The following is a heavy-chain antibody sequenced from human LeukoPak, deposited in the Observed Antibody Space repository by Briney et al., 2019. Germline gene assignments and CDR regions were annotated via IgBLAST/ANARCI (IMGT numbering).Heavy chain of an antibody. CDR2: ISSSGSTI. J-gene: IGHJ4*02. D-gene: IGHD6-13*01. CDR3: ARDPGKWYSSSWYDY. V-gene: IGHV3-48*03. Sequence: GGSLRLSCAASGFTFSSYEMNWVRQAPGKGLEWVSYISSSGSTIYYADSVKGRFTNSRDNAKNSLYLQMNSLRAEDTAVYYCARDPGKWYSSSWYDYWGQGTLVTVSS. CDR1: GFTFSSYE.